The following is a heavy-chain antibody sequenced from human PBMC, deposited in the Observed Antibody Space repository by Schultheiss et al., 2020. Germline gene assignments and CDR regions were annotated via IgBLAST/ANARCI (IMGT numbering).Heavy chain of an antibody. D-gene: IGHD3-16*01. Sequence: SETLSLTCTVSGGSISSYYWSWIRQHPGKGLEWIGYIYYSGSPSYNPSLKSRVSLSVDTSKNQFSLKLSSVTAADTAVYYCARVGGAGGGMDVWGQGTTVTVSS. V-gene: IGHV4-59*12. CDR3: ARVGGAGGGMDV. CDR2: IYYSGSP. CDR1: GGSISSYY. J-gene: IGHJ6*02.